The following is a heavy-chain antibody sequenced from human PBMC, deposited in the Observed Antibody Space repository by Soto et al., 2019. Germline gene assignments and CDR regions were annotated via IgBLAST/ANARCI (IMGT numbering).Heavy chain of an antibody. CDR1: GSSFRDYY. J-gene: IGHJ4*02. CDR3: TGGQDNLAVNFDY. V-gene: IGHV3-11*03. CDR2: FTSSSSYT. D-gene: IGHD1-1*01. Sequence: GGSLRLSCAASGSSFRDYYMSWIRQSPGKVLEWLSYFTSSSSYTHYADSVKGRFTISRDNAKNSLYLQMNSLRAEDTAVYYCTGGQDNLAVNFDYWGQGTPVTVSS.